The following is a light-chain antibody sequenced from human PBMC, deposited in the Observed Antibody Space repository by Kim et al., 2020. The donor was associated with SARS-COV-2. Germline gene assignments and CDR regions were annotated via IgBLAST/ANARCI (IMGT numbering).Light chain of an antibody. CDR3: GTWDSCLSAGGV. J-gene: IGLJ3*02. CDR2: DNN. V-gene: IGLV1-51*01. CDR1: SSNIGNNY. Sequence: QSVLTQPPSVSAAPGQKVTISCSGSSSNIGNNYVSWYQQLPGTAPKLLMYDNNKRPSGIPDRFSGSKSGTSATLGITGLQTGDEADYYCGTWDSCLSAGGVFGGGTHLTVL.